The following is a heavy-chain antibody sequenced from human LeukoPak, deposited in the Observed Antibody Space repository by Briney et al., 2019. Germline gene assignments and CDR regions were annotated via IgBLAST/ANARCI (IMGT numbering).Heavy chain of an antibody. CDR2: ISGSGGST. D-gene: IGHD3-10*02. J-gene: IGHJ6*04. Sequence: GGSLRLPCAASGFTFSSYAMSWVRQAPGKGLEWVSAISGSGGSTYYADSVKGRFTISRDNAKNSLYLQMNSLRAEDTAVYYCAELGITMIGGVWGKGTTVTISS. V-gene: IGHV3-23*01. CDR3: AELGITMIGGV. CDR1: GFTFSSYA.